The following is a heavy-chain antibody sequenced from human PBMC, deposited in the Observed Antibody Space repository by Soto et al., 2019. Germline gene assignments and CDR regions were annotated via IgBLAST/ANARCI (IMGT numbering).Heavy chain of an antibody. D-gene: IGHD2-15*01. CDR2: IIPILGIA. CDR1: GGTFSSYT. J-gene: IGHJ3*02. CDR3: ARAGYCSGGSGYSDAFDI. V-gene: IGHV1-69*02. Sequence: QVQLVQSGAEVKKPGSSVKVSCKASGGTFSSYTISWVRQAPGQGLEWMGRIIPILGIANYAQKLQGRVTITADKSTSTAYMELSSLRSEDTAVYYCARAGYCSGGSGYSDAFDIWGQGTMFTVSS.